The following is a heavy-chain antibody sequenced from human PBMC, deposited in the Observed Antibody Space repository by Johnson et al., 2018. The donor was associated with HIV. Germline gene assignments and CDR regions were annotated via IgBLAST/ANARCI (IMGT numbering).Heavy chain of an antibody. CDR3: ARACRDGYTCDAFDI. CDR2: LFSGGTT. J-gene: IGHJ3*02. CDR1: GFTVSSYY. Sequence: VQLVESGGGLVQPGGSLRLSCAASGFTVSSYYMSWVRQAPGKGLEWVSVLFSGGTTYYADSVKVRFTISRDNSKNTLYLQMNSLRAEDTAVYYCARACRDGYTCDAFDIWGQGTLVTVSS. V-gene: IGHV3-66*01. D-gene: IGHD5-24*01.